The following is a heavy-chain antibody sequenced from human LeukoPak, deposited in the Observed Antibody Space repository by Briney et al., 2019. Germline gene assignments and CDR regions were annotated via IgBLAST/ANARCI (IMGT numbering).Heavy chain of an antibody. D-gene: IGHD3-10*01. CDR3: TKDYKPSRY. Sequence: PGGSLRLSCAASGFTFGSYAMSWVRQAPGEGLEWVSAISGSGGSTYYADSVKGRFTISRDNSKNTLYLQMNSLRAEDTAVYYCTKDYKPSRYWGQGTLVTVSS. CDR2: ISGSGGST. V-gene: IGHV3-23*01. CDR1: GFTFGSYA. J-gene: IGHJ4*02.